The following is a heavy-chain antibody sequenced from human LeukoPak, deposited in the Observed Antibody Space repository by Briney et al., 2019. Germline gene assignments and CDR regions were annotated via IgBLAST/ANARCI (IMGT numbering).Heavy chain of an antibody. D-gene: IGHD6-13*01. CDR2: IKQDGTEK. CDR3: GSIGSSWYEDY. Sequence: GGSLRLSCAASGFTFSNYWMSWVRQAPGKGLEWVANIKQDGTEKYYVDSVKGRFTISRDNAKNSLYLQMNSLSAEDTAVYYCGSIGSSWYEDYCGQGTLVTVSS. V-gene: IGHV3-7*01. J-gene: IGHJ4*02. CDR1: GFTFSNYW.